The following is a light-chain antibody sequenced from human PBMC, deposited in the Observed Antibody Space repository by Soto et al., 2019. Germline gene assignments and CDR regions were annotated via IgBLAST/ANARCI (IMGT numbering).Light chain of an antibody. Sequence: DIQRTRWPSSVSSSLGDRVSITCQASQDIRNYLNWYQQKPGKAPKLLIYDASNLETGVPSRFSGSGSGTDFTFTISSLQPEDIATYYCQQYDNLPMYTFGQGTRLEI. CDR2: DAS. CDR1: QDIRNY. CDR3: QQYDNLPMYT. V-gene: IGKV1-33*01. J-gene: IGKJ5*01.